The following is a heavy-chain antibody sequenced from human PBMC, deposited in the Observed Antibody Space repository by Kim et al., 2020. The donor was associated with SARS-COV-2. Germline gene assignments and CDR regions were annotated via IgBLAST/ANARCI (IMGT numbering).Heavy chain of an antibody. CDR3: ARGTRDSSGYSY. V-gene: IGHV1-69*02. D-gene: IGHD3-22*01. Sequence: NYAQKFQGRGTITADKSTSTAYVELSSLRSEDTAVYYCARGTRDSSGYSYWGQGTLVTVSS. J-gene: IGHJ4*02.